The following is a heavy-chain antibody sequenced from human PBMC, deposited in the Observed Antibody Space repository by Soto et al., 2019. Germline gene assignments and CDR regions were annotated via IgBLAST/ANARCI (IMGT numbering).Heavy chain of an antibody. D-gene: IGHD5-12*01. CDR1: GGSISSSNW. J-gene: IGHJ4*02. V-gene: IGHV4-4*02. CDR3: ARDSRGYSGSPKYDY. Sequence: SETLSLTCAVSGGSISSSNWWSWVRQPPGKGLEWIGEIYHSGSTNYNPSLKSRVTISVDKSKNQFSLKLSSVTAADTAVYYCARDSRGYSGSPKYDYWGPGTLVTVSS. CDR2: IYHSGST.